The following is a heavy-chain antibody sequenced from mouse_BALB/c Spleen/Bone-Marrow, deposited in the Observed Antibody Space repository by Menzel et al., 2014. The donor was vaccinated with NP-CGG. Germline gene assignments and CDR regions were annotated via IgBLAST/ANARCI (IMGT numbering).Heavy chain of an antibody. CDR1: GFTFNSYG. J-gene: IGHJ3*01. D-gene: IGHD2-4*01. V-gene: IGHV5-9-2*01. CDR2: ISGGGSYT. CDR3: ARHAYYDQTEVSFVY. Sequence: EVQGVESGGGLVKSGGSLKLSCAASGFTFNSYGMSWVRQTPEKRLEWVATISGGGSYTFYPDSVKGRFTISRDNAKNNLYLQLSSLGSEDTALYYCARHAYYDQTEVSFVYWGQGTLVTVSA.